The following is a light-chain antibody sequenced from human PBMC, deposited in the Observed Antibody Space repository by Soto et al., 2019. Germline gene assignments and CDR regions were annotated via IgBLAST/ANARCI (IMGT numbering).Light chain of an antibody. V-gene: IGKV3-20*01. CDR3: QQCGSSPWT. CDR1: QSVSSYY. J-gene: IGKJ1*01. Sequence: EIVLTQSPGTLSLSPGERATLSCSASQSVSSYYLAWYQQKPGQAPRLLIYAASSRATGIPDRFSGGGSGTDSTLTISRLEPEDFAVYYCQQCGSSPWTFGQGTKVDIK. CDR2: AAS.